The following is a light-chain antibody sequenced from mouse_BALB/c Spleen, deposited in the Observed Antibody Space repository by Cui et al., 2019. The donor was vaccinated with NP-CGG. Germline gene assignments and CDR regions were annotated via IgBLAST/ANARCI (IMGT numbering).Light chain of an antibody. CDR1: TGAVTTSNY. J-gene: IGLJ1*01. Sequence: HAVVTQDSALTTSPGETVTLTCRSSTGAVTTSNYANWVQEKPDHLFTGLIGGTNNRAPGVPARFSGSLIGDKAALTITGAQTEDEAIYFCALWYYNHWVFGGGTKLTVL. CDR2: GTN. V-gene: IGLV1*01. CDR3: ALWYYNHWV.